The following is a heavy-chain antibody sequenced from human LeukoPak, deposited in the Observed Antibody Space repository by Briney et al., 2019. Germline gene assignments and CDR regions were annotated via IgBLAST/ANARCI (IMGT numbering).Heavy chain of an antibody. Sequence: GASAKVSCKASGYTFTSYYMHWVRQAPGQGLEWMGIINPSGGSTSYAQKFQGRVTMTRDTSTSTVYMELSSLRSEDTAVYYCARGGYDYVWGSYRTFDYWGQGTLVTVSS. CDR3: ARGGYDYVWGSYRTFDY. V-gene: IGHV1-46*01. CDR1: GYTFTSYY. D-gene: IGHD3-16*02. CDR2: INPSGGST. J-gene: IGHJ4*02.